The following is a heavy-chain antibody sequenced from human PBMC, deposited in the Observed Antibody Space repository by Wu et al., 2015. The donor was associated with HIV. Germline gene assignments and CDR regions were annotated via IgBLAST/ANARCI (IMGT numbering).Heavy chain of an antibody. Sequence: QVQLVQSGAEVKRPGASVKVSCKASGYTFTGYYMHWVRQAPGQGLEWMGWINPNSGGTNYAQKFQGRVTMTRDTSISTAYMELSSLRSDDTAVYYCARVPSYYYDRSGYSHWGQGNTGHRLL. J-gene: IGHJ4*02. V-gene: IGHV1-2*02. CDR2: INPNSGGT. CDR1: GYTFTGYY. CDR3: ARVPSYYYDRSGYSH. D-gene: IGHD3-22*01.